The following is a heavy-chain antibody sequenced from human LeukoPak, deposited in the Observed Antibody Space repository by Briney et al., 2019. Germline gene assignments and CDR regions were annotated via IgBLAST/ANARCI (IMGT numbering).Heavy chain of an antibody. J-gene: IGHJ5*02. CDR2: INSDGGST. CDR3: ARDPDSSGWYDWFDP. V-gene: IGHV3-74*01. Sequence: GGSLRLSCAASGFTFSSYWMHWVRQAPGKGLVWVSRINSDGGSTSYADSVKGRFTISRDNAKNTLYLQMNSLRAEDTAVYYCARDPDSSGWYDWFDPWGQGTLVTVSS. D-gene: IGHD6-19*01. CDR1: GFTFSSYW.